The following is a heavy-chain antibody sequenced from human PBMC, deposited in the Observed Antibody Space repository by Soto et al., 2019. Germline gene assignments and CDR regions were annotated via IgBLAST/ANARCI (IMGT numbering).Heavy chain of an antibody. CDR3: ASYRYDY. Sequence: SQTLSLTCAISGDSISSNSAAWNWIRQSPSRGFEWLGRTYYRSRWYHDYAVSVKSRIIINPDTSKSQVSLQLNSVTPDDTAVYYCASYRYDYWGQGTVVTVSS. J-gene: IGHJ4*02. D-gene: IGHD4-4*01. V-gene: IGHV6-1*01. CDR2: TYYRSRWYH. CDR1: GDSISSNSAA.